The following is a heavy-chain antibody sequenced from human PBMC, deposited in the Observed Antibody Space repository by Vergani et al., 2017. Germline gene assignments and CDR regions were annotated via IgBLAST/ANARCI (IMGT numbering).Heavy chain of an antibody. CDR1: GFTFSTYA. Sequence: VQLLESGGSLKQPGGSVRLSCAASGFTFSTYAMHWVRQAPGKGLEWVAGIWHDGSNEKYVDSVQGRFTISRDNSKNTLYLEMKSLRVEDTAVYFCARDKSRRAPAVMGTYYYYMDVWGKGTKVTVSS. CDR3: ARDKSRRAPAVMGTYYYYMDV. D-gene: IGHD3-16*01. J-gene: IGHJ6*03. CDR2: IWHDGSNE. V-gene: IGHV3-33*08.